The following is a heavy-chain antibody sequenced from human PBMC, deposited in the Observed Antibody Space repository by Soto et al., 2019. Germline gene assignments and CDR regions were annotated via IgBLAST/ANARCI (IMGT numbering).Heavy chain of an antibody. CDR1: GYTFTSYA. J-gene: IGHJ6*02. Sequence: QVQLVQSGAEVKKPGASVKVSCKASGYTFTSYAVHWVRQAPGQRLEWMGWINAGNGNTKYSQKFQGRVTITRDTSANTSYMEMSSLRSEDTAVYYCARDSGGMDVWGQGTTVTVSS. V-gene: IGHV1-3*01. CDR2: INAGNGNT. CDR3: ARDSGGMDV.